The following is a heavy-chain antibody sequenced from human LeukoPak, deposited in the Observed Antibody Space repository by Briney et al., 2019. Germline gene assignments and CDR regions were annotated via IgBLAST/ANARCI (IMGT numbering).Heavy chain of an antibody. D-gene: IGHD6-13*01. CDR3: ARGRSSSWYQIVGYYYGMDV. Sequence: GASVKVSCKASGYTFTSYDINWVRQATGQGLEWMGWMNPNSGNTGYAQKFQGGVTMTRNTSISTAYMELSSLRSVDTAVYYCARGRSSSWYQIVGYYYGMDVWGQGTTVTVSS. J-gene: IGHJ6*02. CDR2: MNPNSGNT. V-gene: IGHV1-8*01. CDR1: GYTFTSYD.